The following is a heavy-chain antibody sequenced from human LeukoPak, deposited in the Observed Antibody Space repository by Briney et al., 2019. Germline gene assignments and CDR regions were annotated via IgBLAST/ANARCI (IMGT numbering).Heavy chain of an antibody. CDR3: ARAPNYYDSSGYYYFDY. CDR2: INWNGGST. D-gene: IGHD3-22*01. Sequence: GGSLRLSCAASGFTFDDYGMSWVRQAPGKGLEWVSGINWNGGSTGYADSVKGRFTISRDNAKNSLYLQMNSLRAEDTALYYCARAPNYYDSSGYYYFDYWGQGTLVTVSS. CDR1: GFTFDDYG. V-gene: IGHV3-20*04. J-gene: IGHJ4*02.